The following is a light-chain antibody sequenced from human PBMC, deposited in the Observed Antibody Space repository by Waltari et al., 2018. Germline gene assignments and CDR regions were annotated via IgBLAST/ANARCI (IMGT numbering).Light chain of an antibody. J-gene: IGKJ2*01. CDR1: QSLNSN. CDR2: GAF. Sequence: EIVMTQSPATLSVSPGERVTLSCRASQSLNSNLAWYQQKAGQAPRLLIFGAFTRATGIPARFSGSASGTEFTLTISSLQSEDFAVYFCQQYNNWPYTFGQGTKLDIK. CDR3: QQYNNWPYT. V-gene: IGKV3-15*01.